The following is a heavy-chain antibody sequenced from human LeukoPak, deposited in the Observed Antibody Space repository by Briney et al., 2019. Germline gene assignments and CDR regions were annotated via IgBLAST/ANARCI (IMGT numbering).Heavy chain of an antibody. J-gene: IGHJ5*02. CDR1: GDSVSSNSAS. V-gene: IGHV6-1*01. Sequence: SQTLSLTCAISGDSVSSNSASWNWIRQSPSRGLEWLGRTYYRSKWNTDYAPSVQGRISISPDTSKNQFSLQLDSVTPEDTAVYYCARDPDSAYEWGPFDPWGQGTLVTVSS. D-gene: IGHD1-26*01. CDR3: ARDPDSAYEWGPFDP. CDR2: TYYRSKWNT.